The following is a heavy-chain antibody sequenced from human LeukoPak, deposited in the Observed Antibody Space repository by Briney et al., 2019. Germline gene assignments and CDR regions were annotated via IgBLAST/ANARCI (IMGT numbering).Heavy chain of an antibody. CDR1: GYTFTSYY. CDR2: INPSGGST. Sequence: GASVKVSCKASGYTFTSYYMHWVRQAPGQGLEWMGIINPSGGSTSYAQKFQGRVTRTRDTSTSTVYMELSSLRSEDTAVYYCARDGVPYYDSSGYHFDYWGQGTLVTVSS. V-gene: IGHV1-46*01. D-gene: IGHD3-22*01. CDR3: ARDGVPYYDSSGYHFDY. J-gene: IGHJ4*02.